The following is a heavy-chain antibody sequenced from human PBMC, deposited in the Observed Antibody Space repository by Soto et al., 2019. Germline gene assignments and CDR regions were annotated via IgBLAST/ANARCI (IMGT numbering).Heavy chain of an antibody. D-gene: IGHD2-15*01. V-gene: IGHV3-9*01. Sequence: GGSLRLSCAASGFTFHDYAIHWVRQAPGKGLEWVSGISWNSAAIVYADSVKGRFTISRDNAKNSVYMQMNSLRAEDTALYYCAKLPCSATSCNGRFGRDQDSFDIWGQGTMVTVSS. CDR3: AKLPCSATSCNGRFGRDQDSFDI. CDR2: ISWNSAAI. J-gene: IGHJ3*02. CDR1: GFTFHDYA.